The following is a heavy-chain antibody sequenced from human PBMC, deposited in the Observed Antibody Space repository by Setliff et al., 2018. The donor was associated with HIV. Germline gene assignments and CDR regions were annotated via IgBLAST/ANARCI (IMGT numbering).Heavy chain of an antibody. CDR3: ASPLTTSYNFWGDAFAL. CDR2: INHSGST. CDR1: GGSFSGYY. J-gene: IGHJ3*01. V-gene: IGHV4-34*01. D-gene: IGHD3-3*01. Sequence: SETLSLTCAVYGGSFSGYYWSWIRQPPGKGLEWIGEINHSGSTNYNPSLKSRVTISVDTSKNQFSLKLSSVTAADTAVYYCASPLTTSYNFWGDAFALWGQGTMVTVSS.